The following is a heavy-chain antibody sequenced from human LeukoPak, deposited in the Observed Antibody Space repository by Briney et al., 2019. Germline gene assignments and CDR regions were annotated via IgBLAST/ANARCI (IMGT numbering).Heavy chain of an antibody. CDR2: INYSGSN. Sequence: SETLSLTCTVSGGSISSSSYYWGWIRQPPGKGLEWIGSINYSGSNYYNPSLKSRVTTSVDTSKNQFSLKLSSVTAADTAVYYCARTISSWYDCFDYWGQGTLVTVSS. V-gene: IGHV4-39*01. CDR3: ARTISSWYDCFDY. D-gene: IGHD6-13*01. CDR1: GGSISSSSYY. J-gene: IGHJ4*02.